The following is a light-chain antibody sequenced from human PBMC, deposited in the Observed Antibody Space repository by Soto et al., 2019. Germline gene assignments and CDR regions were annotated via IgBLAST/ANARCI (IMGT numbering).Light chain of an antibody. CDR1: QIVSSN. J-gene: IGKJ4*01. CDR2: GAS. V-gene: IGKV3-15*01. Sequence: EIVMTQSPATLSVSPGERATLSCRASQIVSSNLAWYQQKPGQAPRLLIYGASTRATGIPARFSGSGSGTEFTLTISSLQSEDFAVYYCQQYNNCPRTFGGGTKVEMK. CDR3: QQYNNCPRT.